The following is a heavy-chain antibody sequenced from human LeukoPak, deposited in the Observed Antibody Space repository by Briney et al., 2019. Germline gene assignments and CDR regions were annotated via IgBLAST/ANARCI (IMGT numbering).Heavy chain of an antibody. CDR2: INSDGSNT. J-gene: IGHJ6*03. CDR1: EFTFSNYW. V-gene: IGHV3-74*01. Sequence: PGGSLRLSCVASEFTFSNYWLHWVRQAPGKGPVWVSRINSDGSNTIYADSVKGRFTISRDNAKNTVYLQMKSLRVEDTAIYYCARGGFGHNMDVWGKGTTVTVSS. D-gene: IGHD3-3*01. CDR3: ARGGFGHNMDV.